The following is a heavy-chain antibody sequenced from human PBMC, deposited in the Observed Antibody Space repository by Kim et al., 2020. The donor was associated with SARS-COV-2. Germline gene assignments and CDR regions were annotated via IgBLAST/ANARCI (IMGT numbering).Heavy chain of an antibody. V-gene: IGHV4-39*01. Sequence: SETLSLTCTVSGGSISSSSYYWGWIRQPPGKGLEWIGSIYYSGSTYYNPSLKSRVTISVDTSKNQFSLKLSSVTAADTAVYYCARGGLMVRGGFPQSHAFDIWGQGTMVTVSS. D-gene: IGHD3-10*01. J-gene: IGHJ3*02. CDR2: IYYSGST. CDR1: GGSISSSSYY. CDR3: ARGGLMVRGGFPQSHAFDI.